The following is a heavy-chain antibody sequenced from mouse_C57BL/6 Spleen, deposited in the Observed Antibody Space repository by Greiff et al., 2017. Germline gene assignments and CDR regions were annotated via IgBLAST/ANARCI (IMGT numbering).Heavy chain of an antibody. V-gene: IGHV1-15*01. D-gene: IGHD4-1*01. CDR2: IDPETGGT. CDR1: GYTFTDYE. Sequence: VKLMESGAELVRPGASVTLSCKASGYTFTDYEMHWVKQTPVHGLEWIGAIDPETGGTAYNQKFKGKAILTADKSSSTAYMELRSLTSEDSAVYYCTRSWDYFDNWGQGTTLTVSS. CDR3: TRSWDYFDN. J-gene: IGHJ2*01.